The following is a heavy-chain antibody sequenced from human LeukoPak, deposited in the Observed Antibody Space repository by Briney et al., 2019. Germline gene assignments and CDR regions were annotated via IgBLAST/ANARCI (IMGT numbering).Heavy chain of an antibody. Sequence: GGSLRLSCAASGFTFSSYSMNWVRQAPGKGLEWVSYITSSSSTIYYADSVKGRFTISRDNAKNSLYLQMNSLRAEDTAVYYCARDPGSSWTGNYYMDVWGKGTTVTVSS. CDR1: GFTFSSYS. CDR2: ITSSSSTI. D-gene: IGHD6-13*01. CDR3: ARDPGSSWTGNYYMDV. J-gene: IGHJ6*03. V-gene: IGHV3-48*01.